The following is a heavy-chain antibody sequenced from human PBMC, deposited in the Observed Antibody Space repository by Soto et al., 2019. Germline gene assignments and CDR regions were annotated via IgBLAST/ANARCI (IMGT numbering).Heavy chain of an antibody. CDR1: GGSFSNSNDY. D-gene: IGHD2-8*01. CDR2: VYYRGRS. CDR3: VSKRTYVLTQAYFDY. J-gene: IGHJ4*02. V-gene: IGHV4-39*01. Sequence: SXETLSLPCTVSGGSFSNSNDYWGWIRQSPGKGLEWIGSVYYRGRSYSKSSVKSRVTISVDTSKNQFSLNLNSVTASDTAVYYCVSKRTYVLTQAYFDYWGPGALVTVSS.